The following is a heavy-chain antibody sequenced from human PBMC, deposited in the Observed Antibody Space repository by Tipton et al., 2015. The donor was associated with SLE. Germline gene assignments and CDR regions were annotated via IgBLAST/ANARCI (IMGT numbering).Heavy chain of an antibody. CDR1: GGSFSGYF. CDR3: ARGGYRDGYNFPYLDY. D-gene: IGHD5-24*01. V-gene: IGHV4-34*01. CDR2: INHSGST. Sequence: TLSLTCAVYGGSFSGYFWSWIRQPPGKGLEWIGEINHSGSTNYNPSLKSRVTISVDTSKNQFSLKVMSVTAADTAVYYCARGGYRDGYNFPYLDYWGQGTLVTVSS. J-gene: IGHJ4*02.